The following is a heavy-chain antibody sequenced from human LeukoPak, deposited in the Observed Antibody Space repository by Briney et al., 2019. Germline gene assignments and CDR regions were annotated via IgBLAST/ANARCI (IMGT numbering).Heavy chain of an antibody. J-gene: IGHJ4*02. CDR2: IKSKTNGGTT. CDR1: GFSFSNAW. V-gene: IGHV3-15*01. Sequence: GGSLRLSCAASGFSFSNAWMSWVRQAPGKGLEWVGRIKSKTNGGTTDYAATVKGRFTISGDDSKNTIYLEMNSLKSEDTAVYYCTIEWGKAVAGSIYYFDFWGQGTQVTVSS. D-gene: IGHD6-19*01. CDR3: TIEWGKAVAGSIYYFDF.